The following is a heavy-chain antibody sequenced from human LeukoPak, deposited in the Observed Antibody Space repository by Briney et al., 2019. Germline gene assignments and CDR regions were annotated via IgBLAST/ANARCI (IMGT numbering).Heavy chain of an antibody. V-gene: IGHV4-34*01. CDR1: GGSFSGYY. J-gene: IGHJ4*02. D-gene: IGHD2-15*01. CDR2: INHSGST. Sequence: SETLSLTCAVYGGSFSGYYWSWIRQPPGKGLEWIGEINHSGSTNYNPSLKSRVTISVDTSKNQFSLKLSSVTAADTAVYYCARSSRLYCSGGSCHQFDYWGQGTPVTVSS. CDR3: ARSSRLYCSGGSCHQFDY.